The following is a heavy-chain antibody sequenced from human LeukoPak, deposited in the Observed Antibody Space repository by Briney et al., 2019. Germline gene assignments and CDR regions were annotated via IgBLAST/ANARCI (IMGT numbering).Heavy chain of an antibody. J-gene: IGHJ4*02. D-gene: IGHD6-19*01. CDR3: ARGRTAVAGSFGFDY. CDR2: IYYSGST. Sequence: SETLSLTCTVSGGSISSGGYYWSWIRQHPGKGLEWIGYIYYSGSTYYNSSLTRRVTISVHTSKNQFSLKLSSVTAADTAGYYCARGRTAVAGSFGFDYWGQGTLVTVSS. CDR1: GGSISSGGYY. V-gene: IGHV4-31*03.